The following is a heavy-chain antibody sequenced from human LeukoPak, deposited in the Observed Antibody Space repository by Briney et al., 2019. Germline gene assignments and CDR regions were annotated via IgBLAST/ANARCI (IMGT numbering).Heavy chain of an antibody. V-gene: IGHV3-23*01. CDR3: AKRTDYSSTWYSFDY. Sequence: PGESLKISCAASGFTFNNYAMTWVRQAPGKGLEWVSTISGGGDNTYYADSVRGRFTISRDNTENTLYLQMNSLRAEDTAVYYCAKRTDYSSTWYSFDYWGQGTLVTVSS. CDR2: ISGGGDNT. D-gene: IGHD6-13*01. J-gene: IGHJ4*02. CDR1: GFTFNNYA.